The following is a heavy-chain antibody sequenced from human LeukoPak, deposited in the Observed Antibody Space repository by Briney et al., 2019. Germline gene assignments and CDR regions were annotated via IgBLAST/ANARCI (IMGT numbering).Heavy chain of an antibody. CDR3: ARRSGIAVAGAFDY. CDR2: ISGSGGST. J-gene: IGHJ4*02. CDR1: GFTFSTYG. Sequence: GGSLRLSCAASGFTFSTYGMSWVRQAPGRGLEWVSAISGSGGSTYYADSVKGRFTISRDNSKNTLYLQLNSLRAEDTAVYYCARRSGIAVAGAFDYWGQGTLVTVSS. D-gene: IGHD6-19*01. V-gene: IGHV3-23*01.